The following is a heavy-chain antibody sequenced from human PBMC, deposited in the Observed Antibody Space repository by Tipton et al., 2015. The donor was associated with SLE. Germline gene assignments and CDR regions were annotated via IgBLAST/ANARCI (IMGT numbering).Heavy chain of an antibody. CDR2: LYYTGNT. Sequence: TLSLTCAVSGYSISNLNWWGWFRQAPGKGLEWIGYLYYTGNTNYNPSLASRVTMSVDTSKNQFSLKLSSVTAFDTAVYYCARKKMKSDAFDIWGQGTMVTVSS. J-gene: IGHJ3*02. CDR3: ARKKMKSDAFDI. CDR1: GYSISNLNW. V-gene: IGHV4-28*06.